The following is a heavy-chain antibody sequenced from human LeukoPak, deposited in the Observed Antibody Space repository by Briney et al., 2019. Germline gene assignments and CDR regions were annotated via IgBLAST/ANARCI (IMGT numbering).Heavy chain of an antibody. J-gene: IGHJ6*03. Sequence: GGSLRLSCAASGFTFSSYGMSWVRQAPGKGLEWVSGISGSGGSTYYADPVKGRFTISRDNSKNTLYLQMNSLRAEDTAVYYCAKTAYYYDSSGYYYSDYSYYFMDVWGKGTTVTISS. CDR1: GFTFSSYG. D-gene: IGHD3-22*01. CDR3: AKTAYYYDSSGYYYSDYSYYFMDV. CDR2: ISGSGGST. V-gene: IGHV3-23*01.